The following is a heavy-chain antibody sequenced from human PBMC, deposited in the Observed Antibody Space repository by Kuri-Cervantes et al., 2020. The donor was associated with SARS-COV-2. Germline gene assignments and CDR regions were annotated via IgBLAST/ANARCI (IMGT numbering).Heavy chain of an antibody. CDR1: GYSISSGYY. D-gene: IGHD3-3*01. Sequence: SETLSLTCTVSGYSISSGYYWGWIRQPPGKGLEWIGSIYHSGSTYYNPSLKSRVTISVDTSKNQFSLKLSSVTAADTAVYYCASHSPSYYDFWSGYYDYFDYWGQGTLVTVSS. J-gene: IGHJ4*02. CDR2: IYHSGST. CDR3: ASHSPSYYDFWSGYYDYFDY. V-gene: IGHV4-38-2*02.